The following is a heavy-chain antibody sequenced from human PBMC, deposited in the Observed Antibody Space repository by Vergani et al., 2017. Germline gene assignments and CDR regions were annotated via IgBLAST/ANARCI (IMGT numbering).Heavy chain of an antibody. V-gene: IGHV3-30-3*01. Sequence: QVQLVESGGGVVQPGRSLRLSCAASGFTFSSSAMHWVRQAPGKGLEWVAVISYDGSNKYYADSVKGRFTISRDNSKNTLYLQMNSLRAEDTAVYYCARALDDFWSGYSNFDYWGQGTLVTVSS. J-gene: IGHJ4*02. D-gene: IGHD3-3*01. CDR2: ISYDGSNK. CDR3: ARALDDFWSGYSNFDY. CDR1: GFTFSSSA.